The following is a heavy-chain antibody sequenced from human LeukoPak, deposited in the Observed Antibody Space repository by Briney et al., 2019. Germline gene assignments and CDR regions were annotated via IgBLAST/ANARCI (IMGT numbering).Heavy chain of an antibody. CDR2: IRYDGSNK. J-gene: IGHJ4*02. CDR1: GFTFSSYG. CDR3: ARDHGPNSGYDSSFDY. Sequence: GGSLRLSCAASGFTFSSYGMHWVRQAPGKGLEWVAFIRYDGSNKYYADSVKGRFTISRDNSKNTLYLQMNSLRAEDTAVYYCARDHGPNSGYDSSFDYWGQGTLVTVSS. V-gene: IGHV3-30*02. D-gene: IGHD5-12*01.